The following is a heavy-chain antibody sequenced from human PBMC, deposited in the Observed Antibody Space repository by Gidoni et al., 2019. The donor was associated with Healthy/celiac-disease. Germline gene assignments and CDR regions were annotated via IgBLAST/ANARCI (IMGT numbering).Heavy chain of an antibody. CDR2: IYPGDSDT. V-gene: IGHV5-51*01. D-gene: IGHD2-15*01. CDR1: GYSFTSYW. Sequence: EVQLVQSGAEVKKPGESLKISCQGSGYSFTSYWIGWVRQMPGKGLEWMGIIYPGDSDTRYSPSFQGQVTISADKSISTADLQWSSLKAADTAMYYCARRFGGYCSGGSCYSDAFDIWGQGTMVTVSS. J-gene: IGHJ3*02. CDR3: ARRFGGYCSGGSCYSDAFDI.